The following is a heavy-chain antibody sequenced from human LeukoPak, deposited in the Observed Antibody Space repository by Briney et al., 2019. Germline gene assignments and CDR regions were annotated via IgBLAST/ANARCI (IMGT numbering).Heavy chain of an antibody. CDR2: MNPNSGNT. CDR3: ARGKKTMVRGVLYYFDY. V-gene: IGHV1-8*01. J-gene: IGHJ4*02. D-gene: IGHD3-10*01. CDR1: GYTFTSYD. Sequence: ASVTVSCTASGYTFTSYDINWVRQAPGQGLEWMGWMNPNSGNTGYAQKFQGRVTMTRNTSISTAYMELSSLRSEDTAVYYCARGKKTMVRGVLYYFDYWGQGTLVTVSS.